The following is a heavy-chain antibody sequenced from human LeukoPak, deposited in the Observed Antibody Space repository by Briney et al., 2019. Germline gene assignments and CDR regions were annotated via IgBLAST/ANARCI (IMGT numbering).Heavy chain of an antibody. CDR1: GFTFSSYT. Sequence: GGSLRLSCAASGFTFSSYTMNWVRQAPGKGLEWVSAISNNGGYTYYADSVQGRFTISRDNSKSTLCLQMNSLRAEDTAVYYCAKQLGYCSDGSCYFPYWGQGTLVTVSS. D-gene: IGHD2-15*01. J-gene: IGHJ4*02. V-gene: IGHV3-23*01. CDR2: ISNNGGYT. CDR3: AKQLGYCSDGSCYFPY.